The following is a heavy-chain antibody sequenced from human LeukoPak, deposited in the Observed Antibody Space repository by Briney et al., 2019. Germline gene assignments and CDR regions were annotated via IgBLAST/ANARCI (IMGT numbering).Heavy chain of an antibody. V-gene: IGHV3-30*04. D-gene: IGHD2-15*01. CDR1: GFTFSSYA. CDR2: ISYDGSNK. CDR3: GRDVDWFDP. Sequence: ARSLRLSCAASGFTFSSYAMHWLRQGPGKGLKGVAVISYDGSNKYYADSVKGRFTISIDNSKNTLYLQMNSLSAEDTAVYYCGRDVDWFDPWGQGTLVTVSS. J-gene: IGHJ5*02.